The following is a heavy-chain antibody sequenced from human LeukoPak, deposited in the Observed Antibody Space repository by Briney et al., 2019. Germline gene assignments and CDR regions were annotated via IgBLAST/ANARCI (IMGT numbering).Heavy chain of an antibody. Sequence: GGCLRLSCAASGFTFSSYSMNWVRQAPGKGLEWVSYISSSSSTIYYADSVKGRFTISRDNAKNSLYLQMNSLRAEDTAVYYCARDRLRYCSSTSCLGYWGQGTLVTVSS. J-gene: IGHJ4*02. V-gene: IGHV3-48*01. CDR2: ISSSSSTI. CDR3: ARDRLRYCSSTSCLGY. CDR1: GFTFSSYS. D-gene: IGHD2-2*01.